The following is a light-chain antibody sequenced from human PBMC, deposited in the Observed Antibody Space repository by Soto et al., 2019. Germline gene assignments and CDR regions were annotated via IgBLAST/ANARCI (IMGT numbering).Light chain of an antibody. CDR1: QSVSSSY. CDR2: GAS. Sequence: EIVLTQSPGTLSLSPVERATLSCRASQSVSSSYLAWYQQKPGQAPRLLIYGASSRATGIPDRFSGSGSGTDFTLTISRLEPEDFAVDYCQQYGSSPINFGQGTRLEIK. V-gene: IGKV3-20*01. CDR3: QQYGSSPIN. J-gene: IGKJ5*01.